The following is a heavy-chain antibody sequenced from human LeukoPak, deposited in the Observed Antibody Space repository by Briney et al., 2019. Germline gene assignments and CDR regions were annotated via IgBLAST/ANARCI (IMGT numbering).Heavy chain of an antibody. J-gene: IGHJ4*02. CDR1: GFTFSSHN. D-gene: IGHD6-6*01. CDR2: ISSTGTYI. CDR3: ARGSIATRPTFFEY. Sequence: PGGSLRLSCAASGFTFSSHNINWVRQAPGKGLEWVSSISSTGTYIYYADSVKGRFTISRGNAKNSLYLQMDSLRDEDTAVYYCARGSIATRPTFFEYWGQGTLVTVSS. V-gene: IGHV3-21*01.